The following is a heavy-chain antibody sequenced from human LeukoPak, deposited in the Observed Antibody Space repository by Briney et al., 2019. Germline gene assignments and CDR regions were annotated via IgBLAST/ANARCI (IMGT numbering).Heavy chain of an antibody. Sequence: GGSLRLSCAASGLTFSSYAMSWVRQPPGKGLEWVSVISGSGTSTYYADSVKGRFTISRDNSKNTLYLQMNSLRVEDTAVYYCAKDGGLHLYYYYNYMDIWGKGTTVTVSS. CDR2: ISGSGTST. D-gene: IGHD5-24*01. CDR1: GLTFSSYA. V-gene: IGHV3-23*01. J-gene: IGHJ6*03. CDR3: AKDGGLHLYYYYNYMDI.